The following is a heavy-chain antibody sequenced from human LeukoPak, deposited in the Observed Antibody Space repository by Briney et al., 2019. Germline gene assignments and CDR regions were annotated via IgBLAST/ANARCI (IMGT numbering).Heavy chain of an antibody. Sequence: GGSLRLSCAASGFTFSSYAMSWVRQAPGKGLEWVSAISGSGGSTYYADSVKGRFTISSDNSKNTLYLQMNSLRAEDTAVYYCASPPPPYYYYYYMDVWGKGTTVTVSS. CDR3: ASPPPPYYYYYYMDV. CDR1: GFTFSSYA. CDR2: ISGSGGST. V-gene: IGHV3-23*01. J-gene: IGHJ6*03.